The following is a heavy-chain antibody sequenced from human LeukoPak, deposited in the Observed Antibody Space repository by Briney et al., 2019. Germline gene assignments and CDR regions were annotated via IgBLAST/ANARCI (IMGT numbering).Heavy chain of an antibody. D-gene: IGHD3-3*01. Sequence: ASVKVSCKASGYTFTSHDISWVRQATGQGLEWMGWMNPNSGNTGYAQKFQGRVTITRNTSISTAYMELSSLRSEDTAVYYCARGLYDFWSGSAFDIWGQGTLVTVSS. CDR1: GYTFTSHD. CDR2: MNPNSGNT. V-gene: IGHV1-8*03. J-gene: IGHJ3*02. CDR3: ARGLYDFWSGSAFDI.